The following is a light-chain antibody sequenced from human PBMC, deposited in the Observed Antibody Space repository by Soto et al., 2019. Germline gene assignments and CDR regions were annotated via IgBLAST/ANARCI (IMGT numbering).Light chain of an antibody. Sequence: QSAPTQPPSVSGSPGQSVTISCTGTSRDVGSYNRVSWYQQPPGTAPKLLIYEVTTRPSGVPDRFSGSKSGNTASLTISGLQAEDEAHYYCSSYAGSGTVVFGGGTKLTVL. CDR3: SSYAGSGTVV. CDR1: SRDVGSYNR. J-gene: IGLJ2*01. CDR2: EVT. V-gene: IGLV2-18*02.